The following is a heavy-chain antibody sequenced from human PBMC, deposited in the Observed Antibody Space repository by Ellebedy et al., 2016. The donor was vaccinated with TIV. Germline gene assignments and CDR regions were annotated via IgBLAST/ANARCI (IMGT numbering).Heavy chain of an antibody. D-gene: IGHD1/OR15-1a*01. CDR3: ARTFFDWSNWYNDYYYGMDV. CDR1: GGSFSGYY. J-gene: IGHJ6*02. CDR2: VSHSERT. V-gene: IGHV4-34*01. Sequence: SETLSLTCVVYGGSFSGYYWNWIRQPPGKGLEWIGEVSHSERTNYNPSLKSRVTISLDTSKNQFSLRLSSVTAADTAVYYCARTFFDWSNWYNDYYYGMDVWGQGTTVTVS.